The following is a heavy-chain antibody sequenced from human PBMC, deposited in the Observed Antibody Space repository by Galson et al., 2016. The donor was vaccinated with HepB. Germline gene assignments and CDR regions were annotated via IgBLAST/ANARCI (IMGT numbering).Heavy chain of an antibody. J-gene: IGHJ6*02. Sequence: SLRLSCAASGFPFSAHYMCWIRQAPGTGLEWISYIDSSGRPLYYAESVKGRVTISRYNVRNTLYLGMNGLRDEDTPMYYCTRDPDTSSKVDVWGQGTTVIGCS. CDR2: IDSSGRPL. CDR3: TRDPDTSSKVDV. D-gene: IGHD5-18*01. CDR1: GFPFSAHY. V-gene: IGHV3-11*01.